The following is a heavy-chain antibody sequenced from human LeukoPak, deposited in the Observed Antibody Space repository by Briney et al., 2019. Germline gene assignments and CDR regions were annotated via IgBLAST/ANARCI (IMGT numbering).Heavy chain of an antibody. J-gene: IGHJ4*02. CDR2: INSDGSTT. D-gene: IGHD5-18*01. Sequence: PGGSLRLSCAASGFTFSSYWMLWVRQAPGKGRVWVSRINSDGSTTSYADSVKGRFTISRDNAKNTLYLQMNRLRDEDTAVYYCARDRWGYSYGGDWGQGTLVTVSS. CDR1: GFTFSSYW. V-gene: IGHV3-74*01. CDR3: ARDRWGYSYGGD.